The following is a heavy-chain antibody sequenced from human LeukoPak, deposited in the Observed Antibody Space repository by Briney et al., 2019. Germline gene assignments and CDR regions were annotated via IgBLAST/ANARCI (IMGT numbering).Heavy chain of an antibody. D-gene: IGHD6-13*01. V-gene: IGHV5-51*01. J-gene: IGHJ6*02. Sequence: GESLKISCKGSGYSFTSYWIGWVRQMPGKGPEWMGIIYPGDSDTRYSPSFQGQVTISADKSISTAYLQWSSLKASDTAMYYCARYGSAANPYYYYGMDVWGQGTTVTVSS. CDR3: ARYGSAANPYYYYGMDV. CDR2: IYPGDSDT. CDR1: GYSFTSYW.